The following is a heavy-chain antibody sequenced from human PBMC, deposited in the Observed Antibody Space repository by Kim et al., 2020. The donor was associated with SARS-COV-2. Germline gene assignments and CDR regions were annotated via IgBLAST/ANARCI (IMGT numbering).Heavy chain of an antibody. D-gene: IGHD1-20*01. CDR2: INHSGST. CDR3: ARRCITGTEGWFDY. V-gene: IGHV4-34*01. J-gene: IGHJ4*02. Sequence: SETLSLTCAVYGGSFSGYYWSWIRQPPGKGLEWIGEINHSGSTNYNPSLKSRVTISVDTSKNQFSLKLSSVTAADTAVYYCARRCITGTEGWFDYWGQGT. CDR1: GGSFSGYY.